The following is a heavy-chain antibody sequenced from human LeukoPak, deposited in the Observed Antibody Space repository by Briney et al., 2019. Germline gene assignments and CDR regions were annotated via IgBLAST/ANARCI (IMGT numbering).Heavy chain of an antibody. V-gene: IGHV1-2*02. J-gene: IGHJ4*02. D-gene: IGHD3-3*01. CDR3: ARADYDFWSXYYDX. CDR1: GYTLTGYY. Sequence: GASVKVSCKASGYTLTGYYMHWVRQAPGQGLEWMGWINPNSGGTNYAQKFQGRVTMTRGTSISTAYMELSRLRSDDTAVYYCARADYDFWSXYYDXXGQGXLVTVS. CDR2: INPNSGGT.